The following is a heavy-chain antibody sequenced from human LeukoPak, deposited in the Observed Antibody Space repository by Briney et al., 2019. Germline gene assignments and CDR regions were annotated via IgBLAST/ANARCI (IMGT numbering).Heavy chain of an antibody. D-gene: IGHD6-13*01. CDR2: IFHSGDT. CDR3: ARRDGSSWYNWFDP. CDR1: GGSFSGYF. V-gene: IGHV4-38-2*01. Sequence: PSETLSLTCAVYGGSFSGYFWAWIRQPPGTGLEWIGSIFHSGDTYYNPSLKSRVALSVDTSKNQFSLRLTSVTAADTALYYCARRDGSSWYNWFDPWGQGILVTVSS. J-gene: IGHJ5*02.